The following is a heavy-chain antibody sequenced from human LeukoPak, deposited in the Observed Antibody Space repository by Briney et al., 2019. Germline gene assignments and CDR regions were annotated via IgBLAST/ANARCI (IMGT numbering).Heavy chain of an antibody. CDR3: ARDGDGRINFDY. CDR1: GYTFTDYY. CDR2: INPHSGDA. J-gene: IGHJ4*02. D-gene: IGHD5-24*01. Sequence: VASVKVSCKASGYTFTDYYIHWVRQAPGQGLEWMAWINPHSGDANYAPKFQGRITLTRDTSVSIDYMELSSLTSDDTAVYYCARDGDGRINFDYWGRGTLVTVSS. V-gene: IGHV1-2*02.